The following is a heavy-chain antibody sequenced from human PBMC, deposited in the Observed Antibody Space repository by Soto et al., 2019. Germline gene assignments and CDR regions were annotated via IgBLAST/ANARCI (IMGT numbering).Heavy chain of an antibody. V-gene: IGHV1-69*02. CDR2: IIPILGIA. Sequence: SVKVSCKASGGTFSSYTISWVRQAPGQGLEWMGRIIPILGIANYAQKFQGRVTITADKSTSTAYMELSSLRSEDTAVYYCARPYDSSGYSSDPQFDYWGQGTLVTVSS. J-gene: IGHJ4*02. D-gene: IGHD3-22*01. CDR1: GGTFSSYT. CDR3: ARPYDSSGYSSDPQFDY.